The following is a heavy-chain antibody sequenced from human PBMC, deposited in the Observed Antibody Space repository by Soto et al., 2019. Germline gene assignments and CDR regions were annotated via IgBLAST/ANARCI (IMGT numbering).Heavy chain of an antibody. CDR1: GFTFSSYG. D-gene: IGHD5-12*01. CDR2: ISYDGSNK. J-gene: IGHJ5*02. Sequence: GGSLRLSCAASGFTFSSYGMHWVRQAPGKGLEWVAVISYDGSNKYYADSVKGRFTISRDNSKNTLYLQMNSLRAEDTAVYYCAKDSVVATRKNWFDPWGQGTLVTVSS. CDR3: AKDSVVATRKNWFDP. V-gene: IGHV3-30*18.